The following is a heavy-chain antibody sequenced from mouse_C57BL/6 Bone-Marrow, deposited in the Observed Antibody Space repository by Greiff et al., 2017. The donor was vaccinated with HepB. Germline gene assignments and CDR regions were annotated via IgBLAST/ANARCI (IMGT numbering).Heavy chain of an antibody. Sequence: EVMLVESGGGLVKPGGSLKLSCAASGFTFSSYAMSWVRQTPEKRLEWVATISDGGSYTYYPDNVKGRFTISRDNAKNNLYLQMSHLKSEDTAMYYCAREGYDRYFDYWGQGTTLTVSS. CDR1: GFTFSSYA. D-gene: IGHD2-2*01. CDR2: ISDGGSYT. V-gene: IGHV5-4*01. J-gene: IGHJ2*01. CDR3: AREGYDRYFDY.